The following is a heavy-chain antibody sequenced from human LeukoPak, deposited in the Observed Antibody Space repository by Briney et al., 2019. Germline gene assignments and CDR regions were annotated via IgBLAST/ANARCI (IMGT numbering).Heavy chain of an antibody. J-gene: IGHJ4*02. Sequence: SETLSLTCAVSGYSISSGYYWGWIRQPPGKGLEWIGSIYHSGSTYYNPSLKSRVTISVDTSKNQFSLKLSSVTAADTAVYYCARHDSNYLIDYWGQGTLVTVSS. CDR1: GYSISSGYY. V-gene: IGHV4-38-2*01. CDR3: ARHDSNYLIDY. CDR2: IYHSGST. D-gene: IGHD4-11*01.